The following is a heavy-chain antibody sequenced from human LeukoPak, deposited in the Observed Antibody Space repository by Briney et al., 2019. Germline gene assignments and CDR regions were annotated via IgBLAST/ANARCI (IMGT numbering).Heavy chain of an antibody. D-gene: IGHD3-10*01. CDR1: GFSFSIYT. CDR3: ARDATMVPLYYYYYMDV. J-gene: IGHJ6*03. Sequence: PGGSLRLSCAASGFSFSIYTMNWVRQAPGKGLEWVSYITGGSTNIYYAHPVKGRFTISRDNAKRSLYLQMNSLRAEDTAVYYCARDATMVPLYYYYYMDVWGKGTTVTVSS. CDR2: ITGGSTNI. V-gene: IGHV3-48*01.